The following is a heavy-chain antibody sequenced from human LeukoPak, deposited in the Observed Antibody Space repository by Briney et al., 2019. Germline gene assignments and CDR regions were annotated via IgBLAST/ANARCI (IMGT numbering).Heavy chain of an antibody. Sequence: SETLSLTCTVSGGSISSSSYYWGWIRQPPGKGLEWIGSIYYSGSTYYNPSLKSRVTISVDTSKNQFSLKLSSVTAADTAVYYCAVSVGSGYENYFDYWGQGTLVTVSS. D-gene: IGHD5-12*01. J-gene: IGHJ4*02. CDR2: IYYSGST. CDR3: AVSVGSGYENYFDY. V-gene: IGHV4-39*01. CDR1: GGSISSSSYY.